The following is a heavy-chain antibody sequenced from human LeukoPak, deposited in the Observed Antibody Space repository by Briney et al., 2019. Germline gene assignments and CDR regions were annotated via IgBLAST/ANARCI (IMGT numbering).Heavy chain of an antibody. CDR3: ARVLAETYYDFWSGRGYYYGMDV. Sequence: GGSLRLSCAASGFIFSSYAMHWVRQAPGKGLEWVAVISYDGSNKYYADSVKGRFTISRDNSKNTLYLQMNSLRAEDTAVYYRARVLAETYYDFWSGRGYYYGMDVWGQGTTVTVSS. J-gene: IGHJ6*02. D-gene: IGHD3-3*01. CDR1: GFIFSSYA. CDR2: ISYDGSNK. V-gene: IGHV3-30-3*01.